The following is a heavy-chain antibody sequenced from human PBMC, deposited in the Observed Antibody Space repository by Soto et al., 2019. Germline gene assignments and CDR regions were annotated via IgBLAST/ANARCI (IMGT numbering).Heavy chain of an antibody. D-gene: IGHD3-10*01. CDR3: ASRHGSGKYYFDY. CDR1: GGSFSGHY. Sequence: SETLSLTCAVYGGSFSGHYCSWIRQSPGKGLEWIGEMNHSGSTNYNPSFKSRVTMSEDTFKNQFSLKMTSLTAADTAVYYCASRHGSGKYYFDYWGRGTLVTSPQ. CDR2: MNHSGST. J-gene: IGHJ4*02. V-gene: IGHV4-34*01.